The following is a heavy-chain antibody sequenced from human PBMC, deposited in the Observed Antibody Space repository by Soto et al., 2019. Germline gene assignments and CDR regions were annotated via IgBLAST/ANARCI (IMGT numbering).Heavy chain of an antibody. D-gene: IGHD3-10*01. CDR3: ARGAITVVRGNNNWFDP. CDR1: GFSFITYD. Sequence: WGSLRLSCSASGFSFITYDIRCVRHSPLKWREWVSAISGNGSAIYYADSVKGRFTISRDNSKNTLYLQMNRLRADDTAVYYCARGAITVVRGNNNWFDPWGQGTLVTVSS. J-gene: IGHJ5*02. V-gene: IGHV3-23*01. CDR2: ISGNGSAI.